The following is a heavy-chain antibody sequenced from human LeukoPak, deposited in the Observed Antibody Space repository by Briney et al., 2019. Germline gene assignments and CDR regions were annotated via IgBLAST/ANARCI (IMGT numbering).Heavy chain of an antibody. CDR3: AKETWTSNFYSLFDP. D-gene: IGHD1-26*01. J-gene: IGHJ5*02. CDR1: GFTFSSYA. V-gene: IGHV3-23*01. CDR2: ISGSGDST. Sequence: GGSLRLSCAASGFTFSSYAMSWVRQAPGKGLEWVSAISGSGDSTYYADSVKGRFTISRDTAKNTLYLQMNSLRAEDTAVYYCAKETWTSNFYSLFDPWAREPWSPSPQ.